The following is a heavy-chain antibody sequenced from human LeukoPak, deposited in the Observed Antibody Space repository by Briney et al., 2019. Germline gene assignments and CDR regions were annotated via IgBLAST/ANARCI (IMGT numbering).Heavy chain of an antibody. CDR3: ARGGTPRVRVAINWFDP. J-gene: IGHJ5*02. V-gene: IGHV3-48*04. CDR2: ISSSSSTI. CDR1: GFTFSSYS. D-gene: IGHD3-16*01. Sequence: GGSLRLSCAASGFTFSSYSMNWVRQAPGKGLEWVSYISSSSSTIYYADSVKGRFTISRDNANNLLYLQMNALRAEDTAVYYCARGGTPRVRVAINWFDPWGQGSLVTVSS.